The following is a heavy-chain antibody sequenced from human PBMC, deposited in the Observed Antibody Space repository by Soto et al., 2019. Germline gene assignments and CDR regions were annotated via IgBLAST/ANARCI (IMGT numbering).Heavy chain of an antibody. CDR2: ISGSGGST. Sequence: GGSLRLSCAVSGFTFSSYVMIWVRQAPGKGLEWVSAISGSGGSTYYADSVKGRFTISRDNSKNTLYLQVNSLRADDTAVYYCAKVGYYDSSGHNGFDPWGQGTLVTVSS. V-gene: IGHV3-23*01. D-gene: IGHD3-22*01. CDR3: AKVGYYDSSGHNGFDP. J-gene: IGHJ5*02. CDR1: GFTFSSYV.